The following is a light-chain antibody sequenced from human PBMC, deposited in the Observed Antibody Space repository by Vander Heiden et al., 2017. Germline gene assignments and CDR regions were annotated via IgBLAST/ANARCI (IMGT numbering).Light chain of an antibody. CDR3: SSYTSSSTWV. J-gene: IGLJ3*02. Sequence: QSALTQPPSVSGSPRQSVTISSTGTSSDVGSNNRVSWHQQPPGTAPNLLIYEVSNRPAGVPDRFSGSKSGNTASLTISGLQAEDEADYYCSSYTSSSTWVFGGGTKLTVL. V-gene: IGLV2-18*02. CDR1: SSDVGSNNR. CDR2: EVS.